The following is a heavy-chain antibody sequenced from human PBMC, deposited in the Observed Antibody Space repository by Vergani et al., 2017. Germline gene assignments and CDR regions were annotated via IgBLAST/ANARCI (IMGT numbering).Heavy chain of an antibody. D-gene: IGHD6-19*01. V-gene: IGHV1-69*04. CDR2: IIPILGIA. Sequence: QVQLVQSGAEVKKPGASVKVSCKASGYTFTSYGISWVRQAPGQGLEWMGRIIPILGIANYAQKFQGRVTITADKSTSTAYMELSSLRSEDTAVYYCARRMWGIAVAGTDYWGQGTLVTVSS. CDR3: ARRMWGIAVAGTDY. CDR1: GYTFTSYG. J-gene: IGHJ4*02.